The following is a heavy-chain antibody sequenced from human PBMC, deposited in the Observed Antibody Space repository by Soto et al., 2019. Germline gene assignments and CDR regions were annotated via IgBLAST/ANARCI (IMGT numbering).Heavy chain of an antibody. J-gene: IGHJ6*02. CDR2: FDPEDGET. V-gene: IGHV1-24*01. CDR3: ATENYDVLTGSYYYYGMDV. CDR1: GYTLTELS. D-gene: IGHD3-9*01. Sequence: EASVKVSCKVSGYTLTELSMHWVRQAPGKGLEWMGGFDPEDGETIYAQKFQGRVTMTEDTSTDTAYMELSSLRSEDTAVYYCATENYDVLTGSYYYYGMDVWGQGTTVTVSS.